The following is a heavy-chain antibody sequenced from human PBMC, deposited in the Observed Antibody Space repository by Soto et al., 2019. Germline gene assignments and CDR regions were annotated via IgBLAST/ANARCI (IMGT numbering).Heavy chain of an antibody. CDR3: AKDREGATRRPYYFNY. J-gene: IGHJ4*02. Sequence: GGSLRLSCAASGFTFSSYAMSWVRQAPGKGLEWVSAISGSGGSTYYADSVKGRFTISRDNSKNTLYLQMNSLRAEDTAVYYCAKDREGATRRPYYFNYWGQGTLVTVSS. CDR1: GFTFSSYA. CDR2: ISGSGGST. V-gene: IGHV3-23*01. D-gene: IGHD1-26*01.